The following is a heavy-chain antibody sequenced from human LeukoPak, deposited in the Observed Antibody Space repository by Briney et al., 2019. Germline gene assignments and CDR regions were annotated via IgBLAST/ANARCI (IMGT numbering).Heavy chain of an antibody. CDR1: GGSISSGGYY. Sequence: PSQTLSLTCAVSGGSISSGGYYWSWIRQHPGKGLEWIGYIYYSGSTYYNPSLKSRVSISVDTSKNQFSLKLSSVTAADTAVYYCARDHLFCSGGSCYWTGFDYWGQGTLVTVSS. J-gene: IGHJ4*02. V-gene: IGHV4-31*11. CDR2: IYYSGST. CDR3: ARDHLFCSGGSCYWTGFDY. D-gene: IGHD2-15*01.